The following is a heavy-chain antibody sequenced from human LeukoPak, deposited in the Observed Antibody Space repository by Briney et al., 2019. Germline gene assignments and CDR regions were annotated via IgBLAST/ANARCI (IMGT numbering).Heavy chain of an antibody. CDR3: AKAHLSSSSPDDY. Sequence: SGGSLRLSCAASGFTFSSYAMSWVRQAPGKGLEWVSAISGSGGSTYYADSVKGRFTISRDNSKNTLYLQMNSLRAEDTAVYYCAKAHLSSSSPDDYWGQGTLVTVSS. V-gene: IGHV3-23*01. J-gene: IGHJ4*02. D-gene: IGHD6-6*01. CDR2: ISGSGGST. CDR1: GFTFSSYA.